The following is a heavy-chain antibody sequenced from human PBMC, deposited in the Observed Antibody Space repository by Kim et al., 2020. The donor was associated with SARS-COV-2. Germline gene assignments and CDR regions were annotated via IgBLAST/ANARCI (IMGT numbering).Heavy chain of an antibody. J-gene: IGHJ4*02. CDR3: AAQTLRNSEWSSFES. CDR2: IVVGSLNT. D-gene: IGHD3-9*01. CDR1: GFTFSSSA. V-gene: IGHV1-58*01. Sequence: SVKVSCKTSGFTFSSSAVQWVRQARGQRLEWIGWIVVGSLNTNYAQKFQERATITRDMSTSTAYMELSSLTSDDTGVYYCAAQTLRNSEWSSFESWGQGTLVTVSS.